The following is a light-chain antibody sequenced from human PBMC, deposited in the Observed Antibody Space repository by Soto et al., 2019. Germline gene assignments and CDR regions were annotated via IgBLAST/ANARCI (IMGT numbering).Light chain of an antibody. CDR3: QQYNNWPTIA. CDR1: QSVSSN. CDR2: GAS. V-gene: IGKV3-15*01. Sequence: QSPATLSVSPGERATLSCRASQSVSSNLAWYQQKPGQAPRLLIYGASTRATSIPARFSGSGSGTEFTLIISRLQSEDFAVYYCQQYNNWPTIAFGQGTRLEIK. J-gene: IGKJ5*01.